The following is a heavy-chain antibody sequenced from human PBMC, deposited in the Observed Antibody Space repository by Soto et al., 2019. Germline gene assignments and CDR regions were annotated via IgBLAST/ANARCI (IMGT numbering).Heavy chain of an antibody. J-gene: IGHJ4*02. D-gene: IGHD3-9*01. V-gene: IGHV1-58*01. Sequence: SVKVSCKTSGYTFSSSVVQWVRQARGQPLEWIGWIVVGSGNTNYAQKFQERVTMTRDMSTDTAYMELSSLRSEDTAMYYCAALSSPYNSAWLYYFDSWGQGTLVTVSS. CDR1: GYTFSSSV. CDR2: IVVGSGNT. CDR3: AALSSPYNSAWLYYFDS.